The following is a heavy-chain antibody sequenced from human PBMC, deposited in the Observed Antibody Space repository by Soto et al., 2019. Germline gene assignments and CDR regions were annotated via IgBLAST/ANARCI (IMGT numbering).Heavy chain of an antibody. CDR3: EASAVAGDALFDY. CDR1: GFTFSSYG. J-gene: IGHJ4*02. CDR2: ISYDGSNK. D-gene: IGHD6-19*01. Sequence: QVQLVESGGGVVQPGRSLRLSCAASGFTFSSYGTHWVRQAPGKGLEWVAVISYDGSNKYYADSVKGRFTISRDNSKNTLYLQMNSLRPEDTAVYYCEASAVAGDALFDYWGQGTLVTVSS. V-gene: IGHV3-30*03.